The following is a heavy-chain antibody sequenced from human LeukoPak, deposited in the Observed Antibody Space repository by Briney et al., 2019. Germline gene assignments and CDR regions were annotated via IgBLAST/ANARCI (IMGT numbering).Heavy chain of an antibody. CDR2: INHSGST. CDR1: GGSISSSNW. J-gene: IGHJ4*02. D-gene: IGHD5-24*01. Sequence: PSETLSLTCAVSGGSISSSNWWSWVRQPPGKGLEWIGEINHSGSTNYNPSLKSRVTISVDTSKNQFSLKLSSVTAADTAVYYCARHRRDGYNRGFDYWGQGTLVTVSS. V-gene: IGHV4-4*02. CDR3: ARHRRDGYNRGFDY.